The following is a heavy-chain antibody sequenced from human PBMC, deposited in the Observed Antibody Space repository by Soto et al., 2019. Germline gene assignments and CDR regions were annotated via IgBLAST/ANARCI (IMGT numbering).Heavy chain of an antibody. V-gene: IGHV3-74*01. CDR2: IKSDGSDT. D-gene: IGHD4-17*01. Sequence: EVQLVESGGGLVQPGGSLRLSCAASGFTFSSYWMHWVRQAPGKGLVWVSRIKSDGSDTSYADSVKGRFTISRDNAKNTLYLQMSRLRAEDTAVYYCVRVAYGDLGGWGQGTLVTVYS. CDR3: VRVAYGDLGG. J-gene: IGHJ4*02. CDR1: GFTFSSYW.